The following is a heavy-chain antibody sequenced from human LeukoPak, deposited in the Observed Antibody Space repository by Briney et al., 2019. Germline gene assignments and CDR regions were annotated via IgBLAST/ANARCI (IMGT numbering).Heavy chain of an antibody. J-gene: IGHJ4*02. V-gene: IGHV3-64*01. D-gene: IGHD2-15*01. Sequence: GGSLRLSCAVSGFTFSSYAMHWVRQAPGKGLQYVSAISSNGGSTYCANSVKGRFTISRDNSKNTLYLQMGSLRAEDMAVYYCARAVIGSCSGGSCSPHFDYWGQGTLVTVSS. CDR3: ARAVIGSCSGGSCSPHFDY. CDR2: ISSNGGST. CDR1: GFTFSSYA.